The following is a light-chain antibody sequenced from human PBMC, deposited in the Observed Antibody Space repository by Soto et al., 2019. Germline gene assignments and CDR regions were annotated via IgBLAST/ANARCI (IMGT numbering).Light chain of an antibody. J-gene: IGLJ2*01. CDR3: TSYPSSSTLHVV. CDR1: SSDVGDYNY. CDR2: EVS. V-gene: IGLV2-14*01. Sequence: QSALTQPASVSGSPGQSITISCTGTSSDVGDYNYVSWYQQHPAKAPKLMIYEVSNRPSGVSNRFSGSKSGNTASLTISGLQAEDEADYYCTSYPSSSTLHVVFGGGTKVTVL.